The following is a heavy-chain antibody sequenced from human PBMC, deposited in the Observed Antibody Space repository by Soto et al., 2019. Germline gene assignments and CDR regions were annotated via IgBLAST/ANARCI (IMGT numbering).Heavy chain of an antibody. CDR1: GFTFSSYA. CDR3: AKGFGFGGNYGMYX. Sequence: GGSLRLSCAASGFTFSSYALTWVRQAPGQGLEWVSSISGSGDSTYYADSVKVRFTISIDNSKKTLYLQVNGLRAEDTAVYYCAKGFGFGGNYGMYXWGQGTTFTVS. V-gene: IGHV3-23*01. J-gene: IGHJ6*02. D-gene: IGHD3-10*01. CDR2: ISGSGDST.